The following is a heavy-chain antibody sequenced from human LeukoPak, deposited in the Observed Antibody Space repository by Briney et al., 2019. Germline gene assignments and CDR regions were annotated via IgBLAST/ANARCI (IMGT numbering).Heavy chain of an antibody. CDR2: INPSGGST. J-gene: IGHJ4*02. Sequence: GASVKVSCKASGYTFTSYYMHWVRQAPGQGLEWMGIINPSGGSTSYAQKFQGRVTMTRDTSTSTVYMELSSLRSEDTAVYYCARVAALKTNPGRFDYWGQGTLVTVSS. CDR1: GYTFTSYY. V-gene: IGHV1-46*01. CDR3: ARVAALKTNPGRFDY. D-gene: IGHD1-14*01.